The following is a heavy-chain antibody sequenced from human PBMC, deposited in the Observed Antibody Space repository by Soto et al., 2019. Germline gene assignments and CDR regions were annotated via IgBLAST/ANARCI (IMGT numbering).Heavy chain of an antibody. Sequence: ASVKVSCKASGYTFTGYYMHWVRQAPGQGLEWMGWINPNSGGTNYAQKFQGWVTMTRDTSISTAYMELSRLRSDDTAVYYCARGTDYVWGSYHYNWFDPWGQGTLVTVSS. J-gene: IGHJ5*02. CDR2: INPNSGGT. V-gene: IGHV1-2*04. CDR1: GYTFTGYY. D-gene: IGHD3-16*02. CDR3: ARGTDYVWGSYHYNWFDP.